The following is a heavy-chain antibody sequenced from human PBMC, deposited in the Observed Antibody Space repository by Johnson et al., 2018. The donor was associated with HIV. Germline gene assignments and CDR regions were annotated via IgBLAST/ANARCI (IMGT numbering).Heavy chain of an antibody. CDR1: GFTFNSYA. CDR3: ARDRRIQLWSQTGGAAYDI. J-gene: IGHJ3*02. D-gene: IGHD5-18*01. CDR2: ISYDGSNK. Sequence: QVQLVESGGGVVQPGRSLRLSCAASGFTFNSYAMHWVRQAPGRGLEWVAVISYDGSNKYYADSVKGQFTISRDNSKNTLYLQMNSLRAEDTGVYYCARDRRIQLWSQTGGAAYDIWGQGTMVTVSS. V-gene: IGHV3-30-3*01.